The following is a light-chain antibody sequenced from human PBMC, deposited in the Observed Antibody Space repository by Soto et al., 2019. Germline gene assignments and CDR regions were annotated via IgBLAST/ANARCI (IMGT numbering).Light chain of an antibody. V-gene: IGKV1-5*03. J-gene: IGKJ5*01. CDR2: KGS. Sequence: DIQMTPSPSTLSASVGDRVTITCRASRTIPGYWAWYQQKPGKAPKLLFFKGSTLRSGGPSRFSGSGSGTEFTLTISSLQPDDFATYYCQRHDSYSITCGQGTRVE. CDR1: RTIPGY. CDR3: QRHDSYSIT.